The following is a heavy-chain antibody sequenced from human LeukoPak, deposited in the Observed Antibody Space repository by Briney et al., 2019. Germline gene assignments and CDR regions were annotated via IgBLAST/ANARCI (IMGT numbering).Heavy chain of an antibody. J-gene: IGHJ4*02. Sequence: GGSLRLSCAASGFTFSSYAMSWVRQAPGKGLEWVSAISGSGGSTYYADSVKGRFTISRDNSKNTLYLRMNSLRAEDTAVYYCAKVGGYDWKYGDYAYYFDYWGQGTLVTVSS. CDR3: AKVGGYDWKYGDYAYYFDY. D-gene: IGHD5-12*01. CDR1: GFTFSSYA. V-gene: IGHV3-23*01. CDR2: ISGSGGST.